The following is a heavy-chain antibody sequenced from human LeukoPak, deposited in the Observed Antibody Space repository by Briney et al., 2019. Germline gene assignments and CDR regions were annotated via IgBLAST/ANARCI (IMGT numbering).Heavy chain of an antibody. D-gene: IGHD6-19*01. CDR2: ISGSGGST. CDR3: AKIDRGWYDYYYYGMDV. Sequence: PGGSLRLSCAASGFTFSSYAMSWVRQAPRKGLEWVSAISGSGGSTYYADSVKGRFTISRDNSKNTLYLQMNSLRAEDTAVYYCAKIDRGWYDYYYYGMDVWGQGTTVTVSS. J-gene: IGHJ6*02. CDR1: GFTFSSYA. V-gene: IGHV3-23*01.